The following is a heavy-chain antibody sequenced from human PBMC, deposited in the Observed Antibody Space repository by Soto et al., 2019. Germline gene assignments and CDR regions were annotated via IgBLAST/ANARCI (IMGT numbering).Heavy chain of an antibody. V-gene: IGHV3-11*06. CDR1: GFTFSDYY. Sequence: PGGSLRLSCAASGFTFSDYYLSCIRQAPGKGLDGVSYSSSSSIYTNYADSVKGRFTISRDNAKKSLYLQMNSRRAEDTAVYDWAREPPTYYYYGMDGWGQGTTVTVS. J-gene: IGHJ6*02. CDR3: AREPPTYYYYGMDG. CDR2: SSSSSIYT.